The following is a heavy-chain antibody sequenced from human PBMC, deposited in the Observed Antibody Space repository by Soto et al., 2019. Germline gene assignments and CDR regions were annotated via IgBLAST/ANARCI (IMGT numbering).Heavy chain of an antibody. CDR2: IIPIFGTP. CDR3: ARGLECRGYCLDKPTWFGP. D-gene: IGHD2-15*01. Sequence: QVQLVQSGAEVKKSGSSVKVSCKASGGTFSTYTFSWVRQAPGQGLEWMCRIIPIFGTPYYAQKFQGRVTITADKSTSTVYMELSSLGSDDTAVYFCARGLECRGYCLDKPTWFGPWGQGTLVTVSS. CDR1: GGTFSTYT. J-gene: IGHJ5*02. V-gene: IGHV1-69*06.